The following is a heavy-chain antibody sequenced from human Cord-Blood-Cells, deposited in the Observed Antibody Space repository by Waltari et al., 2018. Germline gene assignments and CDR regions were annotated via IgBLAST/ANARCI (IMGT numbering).Heavy chain of an antibody. CDR3: ARVGAAAGIFFAFDI. Sequence: QVQLVQSGAAVKKPVASVKVSCKASGYTFTGYYMHWVRQPPGQGLEWMGWINPNSGGTNYAQKFQGRVTMTRDTSISTAYMELSRLRSDDTAVYYCARVGAAAGIFFAFDIWGQGTMVTVSS. CDR1: GYTFTGYY. D-gene: IGHD6-13*01. V-gene: IGHV1-2*02. CDR2: INPNSGGT. J-gene: IGHJ3*02.